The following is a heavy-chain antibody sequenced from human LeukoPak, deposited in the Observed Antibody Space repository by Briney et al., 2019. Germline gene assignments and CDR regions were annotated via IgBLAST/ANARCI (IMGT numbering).Heavy chain of an antibody. D-gene: IGHD2/OR15-2a*01. CDR2: IYYSGNT. V-gene: IGHV4-59*01. J-gene: IGHJ6*03. CDR1: GGSIRSYY. Sequence: SETLSLTCTVSGGSIRSYYWSWIQQPPGKGLEYIGHIYYSGNTDYNPSLKSRVTISVDTSKNQFSLNLSSVTAADTAVYYCARWYCSSTTCYHMDVWGKGATVTVSS. CDR3: ARWYCSSTTCYHMDV.